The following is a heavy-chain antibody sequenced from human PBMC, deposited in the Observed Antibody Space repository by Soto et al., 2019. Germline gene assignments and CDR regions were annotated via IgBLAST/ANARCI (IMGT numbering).Heavy chain of an antibody. CDR2: INHSGST. D-gene: IGHD2-2*01. CDR1: GGSFSGYY. J-gene: IGHJ4*02. Sequence: PSETLSLTCAVYGGSFSGYYWSWIRQPPGKGLEWIGEINHSGSTNYNPSLKSRVTISVDTSKNQFSLKLSSVTAADTAVYYCARGLDEDIVVVPAATFFDYWGQGTLVTVSS. V-gene: IGHV4-34*01. CDR3: ARGLDEDIVVVPAATFFDY.